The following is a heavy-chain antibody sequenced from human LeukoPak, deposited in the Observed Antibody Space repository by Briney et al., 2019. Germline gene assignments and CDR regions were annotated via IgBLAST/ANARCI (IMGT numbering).Heavy chain of an antibody. J-gene: IGHJ4*02. Sequence: GGSLRLSCAASGFTFSDYYMSWIRQAPGKGLEWVSYIGSSGSTIYYADSVKGRFTISRDNAKNSLYLQMNSLRAEDTAVYYCAREVLDVVEPATNRVDYWGQGTRVTVSS. V-gene: IGHV3-11*01. CDR3: AREVLDVVEPATNRVDY. D-gene: IGHD2-2*01. CDR2: IGSSGSTI. CDR1: GFTFSDYY.